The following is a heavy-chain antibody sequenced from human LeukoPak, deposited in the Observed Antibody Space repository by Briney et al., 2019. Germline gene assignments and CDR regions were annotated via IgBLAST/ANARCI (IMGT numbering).Heavy chain of an antibody. J-gene: IGHJ4*03. Sequence: PGRSLRLSCAASGFTFSSYGMHWVRQAPGKGLEWVAVISYDGSNKYYADSVKGRFTISRDNSKNTLYLQMNSLKTEDTAVYYCTTYGRVGATRYYFDYWGQGTTVTVSS. V-gene: IGHV3-30*03. CDR1: GFTFSSYG. CDR2: ISYDGSNK. D-gene: IGHD1-26*01. CDR3: TTYGRVGATRYYFDY.